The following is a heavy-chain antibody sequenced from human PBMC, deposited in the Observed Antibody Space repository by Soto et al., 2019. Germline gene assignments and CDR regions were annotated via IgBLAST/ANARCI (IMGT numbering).Heavy chain of an antibody. D-gene: IGHD3-22*01. CDR3: ARGKPHYDGSGYDAFDI. V-gene: IGHV1-69*02. J-gene: IGHJ3*02. CDR2: IILDIT. Sequence: QIQLVQSGAEVKKPGTSVRVSCKASGGTFVTYTINWVRQAPGQGLEWMGRIILDITNYAQRFQGRVTVTADNSATTVYMELSSLTSDDTAVYYCARGKPHYDGSGYDAFDIWGQGTLVTVSS. CDR1: GGTFVTYT.